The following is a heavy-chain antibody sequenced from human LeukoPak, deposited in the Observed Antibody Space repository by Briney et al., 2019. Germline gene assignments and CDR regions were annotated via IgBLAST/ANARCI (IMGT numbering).Heavy chain of an antibody. CDR3: ARVDYYYGMDV. CDR2: IGTTGDT. J-gene: IGHJ6*02. D-gene: IGHD2-2*03. V-gene: IGHV3-13*01. CDR1: GFTFSSYD. Sequence: GGSLRLSCEVSGFTFSSYDMHWVRQTTGKGLEWVSGIGTTGDTHYPDSVKGRFTISRDNAKNSLYLQMNSLRAEDTAVYYCARVDYYYGMDVWGQGTTVTVSS.